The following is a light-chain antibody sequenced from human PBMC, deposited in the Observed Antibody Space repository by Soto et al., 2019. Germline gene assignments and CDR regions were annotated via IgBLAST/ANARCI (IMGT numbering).Light chain of an antibody. CDR3: HQYNSWPWT. J-gene: IGKJ1*01. CDR1: QSVISDF. CDR2: DAS. Sequence: EIVLTQSPGTLSLSPGEMASLSCRASQSVISDFLAWYQQKRGQPPRLLIYDASKRATGIPARFSGGGSGTAFTLTISRVEPEDSAIYSCHQYNSWPWTFGQGTKVEI. V-gene: IGKV3-20*01.